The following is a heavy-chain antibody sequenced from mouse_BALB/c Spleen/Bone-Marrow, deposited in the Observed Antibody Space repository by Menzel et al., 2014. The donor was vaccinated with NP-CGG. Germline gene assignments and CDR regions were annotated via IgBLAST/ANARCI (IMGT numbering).Heavy chain of an antibody. CDR2: IYPGDGDT. Sequence: VQLQQSGAEVMRPGSSVNISCKASGYAFSNYGMNWVKQRPGQGLEWIGPIYPGDGDTNYNGKFKGRVTLTADKSSSTAYMQLSSLTSEDSAVYFCASVYDYGRGYAMDYWGQGTSVTVSS. D-gene: IGHD2-4*01. CDR1: GYAFSNYG. V-gene: IGHV1-80*01. CDR3: ASVYDYGRGYAMDY. J-gene: IGHJ4*01.